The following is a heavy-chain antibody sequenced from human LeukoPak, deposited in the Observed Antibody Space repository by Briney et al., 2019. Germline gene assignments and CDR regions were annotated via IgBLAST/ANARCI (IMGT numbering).Heavy chain of an antibody. Sequence: GGSLRLSCAASGFSFNSYAMSWVRQAPGKGLEWISYISYSGNTIYYGDSVKGRFTISRDNSKNSVYLQVNNLRAEDTAVYYCARELDITGWVGAFDYWGQGTVVTVSS. V-gene: IGHV3-48*03. CDR1: GFSFNSYA. CDR2: ISYSGNTI. CDR3: ARELDITGWVGAFDY. D-gene: IGHD6-19*01. J-gene: IGHJ4*02.